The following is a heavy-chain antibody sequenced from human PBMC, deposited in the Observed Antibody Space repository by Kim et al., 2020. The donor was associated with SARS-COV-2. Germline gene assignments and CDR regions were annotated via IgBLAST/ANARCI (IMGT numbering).Heavy chain of an antibody. V-gene: IGHV4-39*02. J-gene: IGHJ4*02. CDR2: VFYSGVT. D-gene: IGHD7-27*01. Sequence: SETLSLTCSVSGGSISSDLQSWGWIRQPPGKGLEWIGSVFYSGVTSYNPSLKGRVSVSVDISTKKFSLKVKSVTPADTAVYFCVRDNTSGPDHFDYWGQGILVTVSS. CDR1: GGSISSDLQS. CDR3: VRDNTSGPDHFDY.